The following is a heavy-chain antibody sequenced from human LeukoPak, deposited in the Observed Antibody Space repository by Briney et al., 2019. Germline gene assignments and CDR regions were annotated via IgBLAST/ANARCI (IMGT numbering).Heavy chain of an antibody. D-gene: IGHD6-13*01. CDR2: ISVSGTTT. J-gene: IGHJ4*02. CDR1: GFTFGNYE. V-gene: IGHV3-48*03. Sequence: GGSLRLSCAASGFTFGNYEMNWVRQAPGKGLEWISYISVSGTTTYYADSVKGRFTISRDNAKNSLYLQMNSLRAEDTAVYYCARGGPAAGRFDYWGQGTLVTVSS. CDR3: ARGGPAAGRFDY.